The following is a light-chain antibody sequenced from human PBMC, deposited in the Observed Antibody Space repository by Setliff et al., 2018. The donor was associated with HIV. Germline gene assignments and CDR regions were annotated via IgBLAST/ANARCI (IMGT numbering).Light chain of an antibody. J-gene: IGLJ1*01. CDR1: RSDIGTYDL. CDR2: GVT. CDR3: SSYSTSSTPSV. Sequence: QSALTQPASVSGSPGQSSTISCTGTRSDIGTYDLVSWYRQYPGKAPKLIIYGVTHRPSGVSDRFSGSKSGDTASLTISGLQTEDEADYYCSSYSTSSTPSVFGTGTKVTVL. V-gene: IGLV2-14*02.